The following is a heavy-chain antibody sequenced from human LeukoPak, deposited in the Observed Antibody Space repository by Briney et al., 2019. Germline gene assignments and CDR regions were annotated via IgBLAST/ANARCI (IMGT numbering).Heavy chain of an antibody. D-gene: IGHD3-22*01. Sequence: ASVKVSCKASGYSFTGYFIHWVREAPGQGLEWMGCIDPNSGDTKYAQKFQGRVSMPRDTSTRTAYMELSRLRSDDTAVYFCARSGSTGYSLDYWGQGTLVTVSS. CDR3: ARSGSTGYSLDY. V-gene: IGHV1-2*02. CDR2: IDPNSGDT. J-gene: IGHJ4*02. CDR1: GYSFTGYF.